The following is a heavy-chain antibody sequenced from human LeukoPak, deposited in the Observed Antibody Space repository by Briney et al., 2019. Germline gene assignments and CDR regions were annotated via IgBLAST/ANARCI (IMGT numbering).Heavy chain of an antibody. J-gene: IGHJ4*02. Sequence: SETLSLTCAVYGGSFSGYYWSWIRQPPGKGLEWIGEINHSGSTNYNPSLESRVTISVDTSKNQFSLKLSSVTAADTAVYYCASPRYCTSRNCWCDYWGQGTLVTVSS. D-gene: IGHD2-2*01. CDR3: ASPRYCTSRNCWCDY. CDR2: INHSGST. V-gene: IGHV4-34*01. CDR1: GGSFSGYY.